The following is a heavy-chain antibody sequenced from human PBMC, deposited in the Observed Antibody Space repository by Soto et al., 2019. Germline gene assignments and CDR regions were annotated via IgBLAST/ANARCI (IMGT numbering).Heavy chain of an antibody. CDR2: IWYDGSNK. CDR1: GFTFSSYG. Sequence: QVQLVESGGGVVQPGRSLRLSCAASGFTFSSYGMHWVRQAPGKGLEWVAVIWYDGSNKYYADSVKGRFTISRDNSKNTLYLQMNSLRAEDTAVYYCARQIGPHIVVVPAANTHSLGGSFYPWGQGTLVTVSS. J-gene: IGHJ5*02. CDR3: ARQIGPHIVVVPAANTHSLGGSFYP. D-gene: IGHD2-2*01. V-gene: IGHV3-33*01.